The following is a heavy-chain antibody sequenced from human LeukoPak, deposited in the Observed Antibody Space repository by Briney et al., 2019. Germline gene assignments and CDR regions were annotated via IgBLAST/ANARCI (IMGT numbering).Heavy chain of an antibody. Sequence: GRSLRLYCAASGFTFSSYAMHWVRQAPGKGLEWVAVISYDGSNKYYADSVKGRFTISRDNSKNTLYLQMNSLRAEDTAVYYCAKDRVTTYDYYYYYYMDVWGKGTTVTISS. CDR1: GFTFSSYA. CDR2: ISYDGSNK. V-gene: IGHV3-30*04. J-gene: IGHJ6*03. CDR3: AKDRVTTYDYYYYYYMDV. D-gene: IGHD4-17*01.